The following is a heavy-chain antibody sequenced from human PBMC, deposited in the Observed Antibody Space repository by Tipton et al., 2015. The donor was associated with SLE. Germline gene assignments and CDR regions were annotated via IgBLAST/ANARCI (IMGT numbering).Heavy chain of an antibody. CDR1: GFTFSTYA. CDR3: AKGGLDYGDYSGVYFQH. CDR2: ISYDGSNK. V-gene: IGHV3-30*04. Sequence: SLRLSCAASGFTFSTYAMHWVRQAPGRGLEWVAVISYDGSNKYYADSVKGRFTISRDNSKNTLYLQMNSLRADDTAVYYCAKGGLDYGDYSGVYFQHWGQGTLVTVSS. J-gene: IGHJ1*01. D-gene: IGHD4-17*01.